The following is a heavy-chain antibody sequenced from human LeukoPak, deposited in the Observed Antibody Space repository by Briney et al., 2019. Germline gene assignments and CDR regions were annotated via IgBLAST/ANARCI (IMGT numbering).Heavy chain of an antibody. J-gene: IGHJ6*03. CDR1: GGSISSGYY. CDR2: IYHSGST. CDR3: ATTRRTAGIVGATSNYYYYYMDV. D-gene: IGHD1-26*01. Sequence: PSETLSLTCTVSGGSISSGYYWGWIRQPPGKGLEWIGSIYHSGSTYYNPSLKSRVTISVDTSKNQFSLKLSSVTAADTAVYYCATTRRTAGIVGATSNYYYYYMDVWGKGTTVTVSS. V-gene: IGHV4-38-2*02.